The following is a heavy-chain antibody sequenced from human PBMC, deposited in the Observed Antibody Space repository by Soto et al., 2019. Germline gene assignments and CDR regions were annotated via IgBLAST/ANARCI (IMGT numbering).Heavy chain of an antibody. CDR3: GTGPRPIVVLTAPTAWFDL. CDR2: INHSGST. V-gene: IGHV4-34*01. Sequence: SETLSLTGAVYGGSFSGYYWGWIRQPPGKGLEWIGEINHSGSTNYNPSRKRRVTISVDTSKNQFSLKLSSVTSADTAVYYCGTGPRPIVVLTAPTAWFDLWGPGALLTVFS. CDR1: GGSFSGYY. D-gene: IGHD2-2*01. J-gene: IGHJ5*02.